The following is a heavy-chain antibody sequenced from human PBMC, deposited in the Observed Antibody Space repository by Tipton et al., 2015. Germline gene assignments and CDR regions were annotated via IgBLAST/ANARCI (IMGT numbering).Heavy chain of an antibody. J-gene: IGHJ6*02. CDR1: GGSISSEY. CDR3: ARRGPNSKQPGNYFYYAMDV. D-gene: IGHD6-13*01. CDR2: IYYSGST. Sequence: TLSLTCTVSGGSISSEYWSWIRQPPGKGLEWIGSIYYSGSTFYNPSLKSRVSISVDTSKNQFSLKLSSVSAADTAVYYCARRGPNSKQPGNYFYYAMDVWGQGTTVTVSS. V-gene: IGHV4-59*05.